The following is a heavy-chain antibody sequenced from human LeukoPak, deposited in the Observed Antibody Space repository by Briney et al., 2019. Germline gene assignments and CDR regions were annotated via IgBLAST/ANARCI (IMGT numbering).Heavy chain of an antibody. CDR2: IKQDGSDK. D-gene: IGHD1-14*01. Sequence: GGSLRLSCAASGFTFSNYWMSWVRQAPGKWLEWVANIKQDGSDKDYVDSVKGRFTISRDNAKNSLYLQMNSLRAEDTAVFHCARGRKFYDYWGQGTLVSVSS. CDR1: GFTFSNYW. J-gene: IGHJ4*02. CDR3: ARGRKFYDY. V-gene: IGHV3-7*04.